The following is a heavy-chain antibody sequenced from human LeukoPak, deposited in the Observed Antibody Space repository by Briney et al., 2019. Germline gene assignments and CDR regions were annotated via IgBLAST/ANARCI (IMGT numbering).Heavy chain of an antibody. J-gene: IGHJ6*03. V-gene: IGHV3-11*04. CDR1: GFTFSDYY. D-gene: IGHD6-19*01. Sequence: GGSLRLSCAASGFTFSDYYMSWIRQTPGKGLEWVSYISSSGSTIYYADSVKGQFTISRDNAKNSLYLQMNSLRAEDTAVYYCARTVAGAYYYYYYMDVWGNGTTVTVSS. CDR3: ARTVAGAYYYYYYMDV. CDR2: ISSSGSTI.